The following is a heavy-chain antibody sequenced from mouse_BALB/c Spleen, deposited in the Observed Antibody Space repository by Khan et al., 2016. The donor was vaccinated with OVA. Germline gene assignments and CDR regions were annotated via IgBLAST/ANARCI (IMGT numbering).Heavy chain of an antibody. V-gene: IGHV3-2*02. Sequence: EVQLQESGPGLVKPSQSLSLTCTVTGYSITSDYAWNWIRQFPGNKLEWMGYISSTGSTSSNPSLKSRISITRDTSKNQFFLPLKSVPTEYTATYSCARSLYYSYGYALDCWGRGTSVTVSS. CDR3: ARSLYYSYGYALDC. D-gene: IGHD2-14*01. J-gene: IGHJ4*01. CDR1: GYSITSDYA. CDR2: ISSTGST.